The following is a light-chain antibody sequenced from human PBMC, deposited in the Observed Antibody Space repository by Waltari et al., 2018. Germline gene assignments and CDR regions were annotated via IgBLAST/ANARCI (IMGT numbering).Light chain of an antibody. J-gene: IGKJ4*01. CDR3: QQYKSYSLLN. CDR2: EAS. CDR1: QSISKW. Sequence: IRITQSPSTLSASAGDSVIISCRASQSISKWLAWYQKKPGKAPKLLIYEASTLQSGVPSRFIGTGPGTDFTLTISSLQPDDFAAYYCQQYKSYSLLNFGGGTKVEIK. V-gene: IGKV1-5*03.